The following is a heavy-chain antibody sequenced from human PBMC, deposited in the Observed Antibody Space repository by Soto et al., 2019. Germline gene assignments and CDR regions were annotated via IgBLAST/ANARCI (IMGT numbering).Heavy chain of an antibody. Sequence: SETLSLTCAVYGGSFSGYYWSWIRQPPGKGLEWIGEINHSGSTNYNPSLKSRVTISVDTSKNQFSLKLSSVTAADTAVYYCTRGGIFGVVISPYYYYYGMDVWGQGTTVTVSS. D-gene: IGHD3-3*01. CDR3: TRGGIFGVVISPYYYYYGMDV. J-gene: IGHJ6*02. V-gene: IGHV4-34*01. CDR1: GGSFSGYY. CDR2: INHSGST.